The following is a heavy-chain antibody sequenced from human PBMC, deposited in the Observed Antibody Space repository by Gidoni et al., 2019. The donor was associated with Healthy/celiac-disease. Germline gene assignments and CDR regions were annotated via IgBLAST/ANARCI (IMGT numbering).Heavy chain of an antibody. CDR1: GGTFSSYA. D-gene: IGHD2-2*01. Sequence: QVQLVQSGAEVKKPGSSVKASFKASGGTFSSYAISWVRQAPGQGLEWSGGIIPIFGTANYAQKFQGRVTITADESTSTAYMELSSLRSEDTAVYYCARSADECSSTSCYPTYYYGMDVWGQGTTVTVSS. J-gene: IGHJ6*02. V-gene: IGHV1-69*01. CDR3: ARSADECSSTSCYPTYYYGMDV. CDR2: IIPIFGTA.